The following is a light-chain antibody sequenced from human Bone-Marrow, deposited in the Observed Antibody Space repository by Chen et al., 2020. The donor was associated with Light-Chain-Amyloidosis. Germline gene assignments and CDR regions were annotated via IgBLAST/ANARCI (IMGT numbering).Light chain of an antibody. CDR2: EDD. CDR3: QSYQGSSQGV. V-gene: IGLV6-57*01. CDR1: SGSMATNY. J-gene: IGLJ3*02. Sequence: NFMLTQPHSVSESPGKTVIISCTRSSGSMATNYEQCYQQRPGSSPTTVIYEDDQRPSGVPDRFSGSIDRSANSASLTISGLKTEDEADYYCQSYQGSSQGVFGGGTKLTVL.